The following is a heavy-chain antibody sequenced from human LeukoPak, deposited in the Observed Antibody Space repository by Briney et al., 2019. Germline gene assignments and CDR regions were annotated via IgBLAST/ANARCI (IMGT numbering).Heavy chain of an antibody. J-gene: IGHJ5*02. CDR3: ARDPRGYQLLFWFDP. D-gene: IGHD2-2*01. CDR1: GFTFSSYG. Sequence: RGSLRLSCAASGFTFSSYGMHWVRQAPGKGLEWVAVIWYDGSNKYYADSVKGRFTISRDNSKNTLYLQMNSLRAEDTAVYYCARDPRGYQLLFWFDPWRQGTLVTVSP. CDR2: IWYDGSNK. V-gene: IGHV3-33*01.